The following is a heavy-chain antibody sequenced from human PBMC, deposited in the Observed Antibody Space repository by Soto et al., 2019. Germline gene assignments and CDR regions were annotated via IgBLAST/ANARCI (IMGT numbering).Heavy chain of an antibody. V-gene: IGHV3-21*01. J-gene: IGHJ1*01. CDR2: ISSSSSYI. CDR1: GFTFSSYS. D-gene: IGHD2-15*01. CDR3: ARDLVRHCSGGSCYPNIVEYFQH. Sequence: GGSLRLSCAASGFTFSSYSMNWVRQAPGKGLEWVSSISSSSSYIYYADSVKGRFTISRDNAKNSLYLQMNSLRAEDTAVYYCARDLVRHCSGGSCYPNIVEYFQHWGQGTLVTVSS.